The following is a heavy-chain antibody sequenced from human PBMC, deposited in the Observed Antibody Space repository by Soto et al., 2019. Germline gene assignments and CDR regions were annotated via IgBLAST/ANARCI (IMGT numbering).Heavy chain of an antibody. CDR2: VSHTGNT. D-gene: IGHD5-12*01. V-gene: IGHV4-4*02. CDR1: SGSITSSNW. Sequence: QVQLQESGPGLVKPSWTLFLTCAVSSGSITSSNWWCWVRQPPGKGLEWIGEVSHTGNTNYIPSLKSRVTISVDKSRNQFSLRLSSVTAADTAVYYSARNRYGGYDFDYWGQGTRVTVSS. J-gene: IGHJ4*02. CDR3: ARNRYGGYDFDY.